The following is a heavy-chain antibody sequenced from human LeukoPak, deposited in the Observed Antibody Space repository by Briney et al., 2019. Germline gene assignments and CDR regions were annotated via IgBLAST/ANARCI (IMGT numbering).Heavy chain of an antibody. Sequence: ASVKVSCKASGYTFNTYGITWVRQAPGQGLEWMGWISGYNGKTKYAQKLQDRVTMTTDTSTTTAYMELRSLRSDDTAVYYCARALEVGDYWGQGTLVTVSS. D-gene: IGHD1-1*01. V-gene: IGHV1-18*01. CDR1: GYTFNTYG. J-gene: IGHJ4*02. CDR2: ISGYNGKT. CDR3: ARALEVGDY.